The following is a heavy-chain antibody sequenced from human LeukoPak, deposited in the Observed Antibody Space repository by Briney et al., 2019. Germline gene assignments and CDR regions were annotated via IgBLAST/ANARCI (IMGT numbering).Heavy chain of an antibody. CDR1: GGSISSYY. CDR2: IYNSGST. Sequence: SETLSLTCTVSGGSISSYYWIWIRQPPGKGLEWIGYIYNSGSTNYNPSLTSRVTISVDTSKNQFSLKLSSVTAADTAVYYCARLYQTGPVVPAAIIQYYYYMDVWGKGTTVTVSS. V-gene: IGHV4-4*09. D-gene: IGHD2-2*01. J-gene: IGHJ6*03. CDR3: ARLYQTGPVVPAAIIQYYYYMDV.